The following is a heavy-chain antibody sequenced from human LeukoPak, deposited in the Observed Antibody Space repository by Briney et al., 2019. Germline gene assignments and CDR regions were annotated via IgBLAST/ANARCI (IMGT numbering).Heavy chain of an antibody. CDR1: GGTFSSYA. V-gene: IGHV1-69*13. J-gene: IGHJ5*02. Sequence: GASVKVSCKASGGTFSSYAISWVRQAPGQGLEWMGGIIPIFGTANYAQKFQGRVTITADESTSTAYMELSSLRSEDTAVYYCARVPYYYGSGSFWFDPWGQGTLVTVSS. D-gene: IGHD3-10*01. CDR3: ARVPYYYGSGSFWFDP. CDR2: IIPIFGTA.